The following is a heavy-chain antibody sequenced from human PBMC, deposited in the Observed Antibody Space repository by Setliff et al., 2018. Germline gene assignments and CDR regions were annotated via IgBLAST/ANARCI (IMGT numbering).Heavy chain of an antibody. Sequence: GGSLRLSCAASGFTFSSYWMSWVRQAPGKGLEWVAVIWYDGSNKYYADSVKGRFTISRDNSKNTLYLQMNSLRAEDTAVYYCAKDELEEQWLALIDYWGQGTLVTVSS. CDR1: GFTFSSYW. CDR3: AKDELEEQWLALIDY. V-gene: IGHV3-33*06. J-gene: IGHJ4*02. CDR2: IWYDGSNK. D-gene: IGHD6-19*01.